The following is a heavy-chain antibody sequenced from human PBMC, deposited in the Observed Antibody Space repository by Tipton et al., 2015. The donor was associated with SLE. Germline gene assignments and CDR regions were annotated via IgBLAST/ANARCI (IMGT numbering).Heavy chain of an antibody. V-gene: IGHV4-38-2*02. CDR2: IYHSGSI. J-gene: IGHJ3*01. CDR3: ARNCGGDCFGAFDV. Sequence: TLSLTCTVSEFSISSGYYWGWIRQPPGKGLEWIGSIYHSGSIYYNPSLKSRVTMSLDTSMRQFSLKLYSVTVADTAVYCCARNCGGDCFGAFDVWGQGTMVSVSP. CDR1: EFSISSGYY. D-gene: IGHD2-21*01.